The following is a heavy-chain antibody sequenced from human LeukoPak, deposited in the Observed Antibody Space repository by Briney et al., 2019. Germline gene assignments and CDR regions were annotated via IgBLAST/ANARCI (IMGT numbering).Heavy chain of an antibody. CDR3: ARAMDCSGGSCYAQHYYYGIDV. CDR1: GGTFINYA. J-gene: IGHJ6*02. D-gene: IGHD2-15*01. Sequence: SVKVSCKASGGTFINYAISWVRQAPGQGLEWMGGIIPIFGTANYAQKFQGRVTITADESTSTAYMELSSLRSEDTAVYYCARAMDCSGGSCYAQHYYYGIDVWGQGTTVTVSS. V-gene: IGHV1-69*13. CDR2: IIPIFGTA.